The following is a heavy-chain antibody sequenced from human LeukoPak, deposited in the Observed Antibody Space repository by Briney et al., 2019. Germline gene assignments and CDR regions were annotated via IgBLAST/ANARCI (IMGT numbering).Heavy chain of an antibody. D-gene: IGHD6-13*01. CDR1: GFTFSSNY. V-gene: IGHV3-66*01. Sequence: GGSLRLSCAASGFTFSSNYMSWVRQAPGKGLEWVSVIYSGGSTYYADSVKGRFTISRDNSKNTLYLQINSLRAEDTAVYYCARDPRRIAAAVPPDYWGQGTLVTVSS. CDR3: ARDPRRIAAAVPPDY. J-gene: IGHJ4*02. CDR2: IYSGGST.